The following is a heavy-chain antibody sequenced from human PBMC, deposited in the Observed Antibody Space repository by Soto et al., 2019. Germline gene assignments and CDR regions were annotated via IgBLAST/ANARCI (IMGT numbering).Heavy chain of an antibody. V-gene: IGHV3-33*01. D-gene: IGHD6-13*01. CDR1: GFTCSDYN. J-gene: IGHJ3*01. CDR2: IWFDGSKK. Sequence: GGSLRLSCLASGFTCSDYNMHWVRQSPGKGLEWVAIIWFDGSKKYYADPVQGRFSISRDNSRDTLSLQMSGLRVEDTGVYFCARDLYSTYPSDAFNVWGRGTSVTVSS. CDR3: ARDLYSTYPSDAFNV.